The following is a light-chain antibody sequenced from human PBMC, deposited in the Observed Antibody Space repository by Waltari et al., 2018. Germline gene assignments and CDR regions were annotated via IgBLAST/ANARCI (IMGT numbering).Light chain of an antibody. J-gene: IGKJ4*01. V-gene: IGKV3-20*01. CDR1: QSVSSSY. CDR2: GAS. Sequence: EIVLTQSPGTLSLSPGERATLSCRARQSVSSSYLAWYQQKPGQAPRLLIYGASSRATGIPDRFSGSGSGTDFTLTISRLEPEDFAVYYCQQYGSSRFTFGGGTKVEIK. CDR3: QQYGSSRFT.